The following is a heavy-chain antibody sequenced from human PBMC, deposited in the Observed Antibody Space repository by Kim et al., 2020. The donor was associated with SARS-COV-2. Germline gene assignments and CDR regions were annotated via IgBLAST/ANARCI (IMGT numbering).Heavy chain of an antibody. CDR2: ISSSSSTI. CDR3: ARDPDIVVVPAAMGAFDI. CDR1: GFTFSSYS. Sequence: GGSLRLSCAASGFTFSSYSMNWVRQAPGKGLEWVSYISSSSSTIYYADSVKGRFTISRDNAKNSLYLQMNSLRDEDTAVYYCARDPDIVVVPAAMGAFDIWGQGTMVTVSS. V-gene: IGHV3-48*02. J-gene: IGHJ3*02. D-gene: IGHD2-2*01.